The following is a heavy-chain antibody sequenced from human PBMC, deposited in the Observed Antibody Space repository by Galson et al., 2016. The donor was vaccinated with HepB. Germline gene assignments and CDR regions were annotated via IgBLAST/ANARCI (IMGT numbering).Heavy chain of an antibody. J-gene: IGHJ6*02. V-gene: IGHV3-9*01. CDR1: GFTFEEYA. CDR3: VKDKWGGSNERDQYGMDV. CDR2: MRWNSGSI. D-gene: IGHD1-26*01. Sequence: SLRLSCAASGFTFEEYAMHWVRHAPGMGLEWVSGMRWNSGSIVYAGSVEGRFSISRDNAKNSLYLQMNSLRLEDTAVYYCVKDKWGGSNERDQYGMDVWGQGTTVTVSS.